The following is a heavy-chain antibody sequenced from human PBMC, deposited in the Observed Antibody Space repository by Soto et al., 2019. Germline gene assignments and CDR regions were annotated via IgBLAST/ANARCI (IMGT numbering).Heavy chain of an antibody. J-gene: IGHJ4*02. CDR2: ISYDGTNK. CDR3: AGGYGLTYFDY. D-gene: IGHD1-1*01. V-gene: IGHV3-30*03. CDR1: GFTFSSYG. Sequence: QVQLVESGGGVVQPGRSLRLSCAASGFTFSSYGMHWVRQAPGKGLEWVAVISYDGTNKYYAASVKGRFTISRDNSKNTLYLQMNSLRAEDTAVYYCAGGYGLTYFDYWGQGTLVTVSS.